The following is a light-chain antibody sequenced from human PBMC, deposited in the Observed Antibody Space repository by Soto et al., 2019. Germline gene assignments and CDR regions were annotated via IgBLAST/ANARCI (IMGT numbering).Light chain of an antibody. V-gene: IGLV2-8*01. Sequence: QAVVTQPPSASGSPGQSVTISCTGASSDAGTYNYISWYQQHPGKAPKLMIYEVSERPSGVPDRFSGSKSGNTASLTVSGLQAEDEADYYCSSYAGSNNVLFGGGTKLTVL. CDR3: SSYAGSNNVL. CDR2: EVS. CDR1: SSDAGTYNY. J-gene: IGLJ2*01.